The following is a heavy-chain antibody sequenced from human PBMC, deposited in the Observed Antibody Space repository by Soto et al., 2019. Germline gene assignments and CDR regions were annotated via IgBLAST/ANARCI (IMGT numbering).Heavy chain of an antibody. D-gene: IGHD6-19*01. CDR1: EFSFSSNW. Sequence: GGSLRLSCAASEFSFSSNWMHWVRQAPGKGLEWVSGINGDGSTTCYADSVKGRFTISRDNSKNTLYLQMDSLRAEDTAVYYCANPLAGPFDYWGQGTLVTVSS. J-gene: IGHJ4*02. CDR2: INGDGSTT. V-gene: IGHV3-74*01. CDR3: ANPLAGPFDY.